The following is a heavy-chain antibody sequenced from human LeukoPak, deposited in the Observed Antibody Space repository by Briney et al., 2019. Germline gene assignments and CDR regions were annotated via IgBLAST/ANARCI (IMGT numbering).Heavy chain of an antibody. CDR3: ARWSLHSSGWYFDY. CDR2: ISYSGST. V-gene: IGHV4-59*07. D-gene: IGHD6-19*01. CDR1: GESISSYY. J-gene: IGHJ4*02. Sequence: TNPLSLTCIKSGESISSYYCSWIRQLPGKGLEWIGYISYSGSTNYNPSLKSRVTISVDTSKNQFSLNLTSVTAADTAMYYCARWSLHSSGWYFDYWGQGTLVTVSS.